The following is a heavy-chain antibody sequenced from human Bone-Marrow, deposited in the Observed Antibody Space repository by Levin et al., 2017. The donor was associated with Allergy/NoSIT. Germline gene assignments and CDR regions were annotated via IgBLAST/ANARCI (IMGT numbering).Heavy chain of an antibody. J-gene: IGHJ3*01. CDR3: AGDLSGYDVFDV. D-gene: IGHD5-12*01. CDR1: GDSSRSYY. Sequence: SETLSLTCTFSGDSSRSYYWGWIRQPPGKGLEWIGYIYYNGNTHYNPSLKSRVTISLDTSKNQLSLRLTSVTAADTAVYYWAGDLSGYDVFDVWGQGTMVAVSS. CDR2: IYYNGNT. V-gene: IGHV4-59*01.